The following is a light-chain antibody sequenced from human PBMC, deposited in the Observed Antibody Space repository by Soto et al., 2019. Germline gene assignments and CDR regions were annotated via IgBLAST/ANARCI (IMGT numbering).Light chain of an antibody. J-gene: IGLJ3*02. CDR1: SSDVGYNY. Sequence: QSALTQPASVSGSPGQSITISCTGTSSDVGYNYVSWYQQHPGKVPKLIIYDVSNRPSGVSNRFSGSKSSNTASLTISGLQAEDEADYYCSSYTNINTWVFGGGTKLTVL. CDR2: DVS. V-gene: IGLV2-14*03. CDR3: SSYTNINTWV.